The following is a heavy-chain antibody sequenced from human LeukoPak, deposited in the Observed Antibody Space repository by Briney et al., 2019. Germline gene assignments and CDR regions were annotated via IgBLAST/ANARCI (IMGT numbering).Heavy chain of an antibody. CDR3: ASDYYGSGSFSFDN. Sequence: GGSLGLSCAASGFTVNNKYMTWVRQAPGRGLEWVSLIYSGGHTYYTDSVKGRFTISRDNSKNTLHLQMNSLRVEDTAVYYCASDYYGSGSFSFDNWGQGTLVTVSP. CDR1: GFTVNNKY. D-gene: IGHD3-10*01. CDR2: IYSGGHT. J-gene: IGHJ4*02. V-gene: IGHV3-66*01.